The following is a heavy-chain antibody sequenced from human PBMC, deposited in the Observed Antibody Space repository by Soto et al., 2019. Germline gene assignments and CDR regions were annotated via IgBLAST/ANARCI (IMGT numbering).Heavy chain of an antibody. CDR3: ARDTDDFWIDEDYYGMDV. CDR2: IKQDGSEK. D-gene: IGHD3-3*01. CDR1: GFTFSSYW. J-gene: IGHJ6*02. Sequence: PVGSLRLSCAASGFTFSSYWMSWVRQAPGKGLEWVANIKQDGSEKYYVDSVKGRFTISRDDAKNSLYLQMNSLRAEDTAVYYCARDTDDFWIDEDYYGMDVWGQGTTVTVSS. V-gene: IGHV3-7*01.